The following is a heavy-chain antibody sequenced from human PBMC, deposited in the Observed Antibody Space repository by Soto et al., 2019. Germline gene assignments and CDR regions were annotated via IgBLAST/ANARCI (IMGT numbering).Heavy chain of an antibody. CDR1: GFTFSSYG. CDR3: ARDRPIAAPSRMDV. J-gene: IGHJ6*02. Sequence: SLKLSCAAAGFTFSSYGMQWVRQAPGKGLEWVAVIWYDGSNKYYADSVKGRFTISRDNSKNTLYLQMNSLRAEDTAVYYCARDRPIAAPSRMDVWGQGT. V-gene: IGHV3-33*01. D-gene: IGHD6-13*01. CDR2: IWYDGSNK.